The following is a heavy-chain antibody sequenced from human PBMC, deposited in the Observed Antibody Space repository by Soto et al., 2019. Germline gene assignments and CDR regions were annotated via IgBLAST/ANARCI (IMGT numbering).Heavy chain of an antibody. CDR3: AHYSRRWYLDYYFDY. V-gene: IGHV3-23*01. D-gene: IGHD6-13*01. CDR1: GFTFSSYA. Sequence: EVQLLESGGGLVQPGGSLRLSCAASGFTFSSYAMSWVRQAPGKGLEWVSAISGSGGSTYYADSVKGRFTISRDNSKNTLYLQRKSVRAEDTAVYYCAHYSRRWYLDYYFDYWGQGTLVTVAS. J-gene: IGHJ4*02. CDR2: ISGSGGST.